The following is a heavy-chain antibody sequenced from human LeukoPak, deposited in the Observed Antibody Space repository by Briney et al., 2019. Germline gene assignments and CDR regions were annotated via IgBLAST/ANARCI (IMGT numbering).Heavy chain of an antibody. J-gene: IGHJ6*03. Sequence: SVKVSCKASGGTFSSYAISWVRQAPGQGLEWMGGIIPIFGTANYAHKFQGRVTITADESTSTAYMELSSLRSEDTAVYYCAREKGGSSPLYYYYYMDVWGKGTTVTVSS. V-gene: IGHV1-69*13. D-gene: IGHD6-13*01. CDR1: GGTFSSYA. CDR3: AREKGGSSPLYYYYYMDV. CDR2: IIPIFGTA.